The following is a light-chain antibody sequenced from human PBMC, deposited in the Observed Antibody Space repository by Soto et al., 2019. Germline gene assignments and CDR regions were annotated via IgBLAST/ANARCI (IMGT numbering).Light chain of an antibody. Sequence: QSVLTQPASVSGSPGQSITISCTGTSSDVGAYNYVSWYQLHPGEAPKLFIYDVTNRPSGVSNRFSGSKSGNTASLTISGLQAEDEAYYYCSSYATNKDVLFGGGTKVTVL. V-gene: IGLV2-14*03. CDR1: SSDVGAYNY. J-gene: IGLJ2*01. CDR2: DVT. CDR3: SSYATNKDVL.